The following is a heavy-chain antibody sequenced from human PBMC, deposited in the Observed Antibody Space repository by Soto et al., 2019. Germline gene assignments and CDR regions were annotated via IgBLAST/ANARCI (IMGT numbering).Heavy chain of an antibody. Sequence: QVQLRQWGAGLLKPSETLSLTCAVYGGSFSGYSWSWIRQPPGEGLEWIGEINHIGRTKINPSLKSRVTISVDTSKNQFSLKLNSVTAADTALYYCARQYDNIWGRYLRYFDSWGQGTLVTVSS. J-gene: IGHJ4*02. V-gene: IGHV4-34*02. CDR1: GGSFSGYS. CDR2: INHIGRT. D-gene: IGHD3-16*02. CDR3: ARQYDNIWGRYLRYFDS.